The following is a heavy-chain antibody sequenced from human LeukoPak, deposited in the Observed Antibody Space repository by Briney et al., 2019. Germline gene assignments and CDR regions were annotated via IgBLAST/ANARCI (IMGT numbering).Heavy chain of an antibody. J-gene: IGHJ6*03. CDR2: IIPILGIA. CDR1: GGTFSSYT. V-gene: IGHV1-69*02. Sequence: ASVKVSCKASGGTFSSYTISWVRQAPGQGLEWMGRIIPILGIANYAQKFQGRVTITADKSTSTAYMERSSLRSEDTAVYYCASRCSSTSCYLGYYMDVLGKGTTVTVSS. D-gene: IGHD2-2*01. CDR3: ASRCSSTSCYLGYYMDV.